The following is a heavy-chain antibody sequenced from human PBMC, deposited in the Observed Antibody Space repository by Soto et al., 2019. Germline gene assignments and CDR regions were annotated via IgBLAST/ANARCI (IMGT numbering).Heavy chain of an antibody. J-gene: IGHJ4*02. V-gene: IGHV4-34*01. D-gene: IGHD2-15*01. CDR1: GGSFSGNY. CDR3: ASGHLPGGNTFYYDY. CDR2: ISHSGTT. Sequence: QVQLQQWGAGLLKPSETLSLTCTVYGGSFSGNYWSWIRQPPGMGLEWIGEISHSGTTNYNPSLISRVTISVDTSKNQFSLKLSSVTAADTAIYYCASGHLPGGNTFYYDYWGQGTLVTVSS.